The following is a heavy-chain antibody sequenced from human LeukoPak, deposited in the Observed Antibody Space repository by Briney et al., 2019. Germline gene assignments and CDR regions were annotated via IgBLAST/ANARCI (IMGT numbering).Heavy chain of an antibody. Sequence: ASVKVSFKASGGTFSSYAISWVRQATGQGLEWMGWMNPNSGNTGYAQKFQGRVTMTRNTSISTAYMELSSLRSEDTAVYYCARALIAAAGFDYFDYWGQGTLVTVSS. CDR2: MNPNSGNT. CDR1: GGTFSSYA. CDR3: ARALIAAAGFDYFDY. V-gene: IGHV1-8*02. D-gene: IGHD6-13*01. J-gene: IGHJ4*02.